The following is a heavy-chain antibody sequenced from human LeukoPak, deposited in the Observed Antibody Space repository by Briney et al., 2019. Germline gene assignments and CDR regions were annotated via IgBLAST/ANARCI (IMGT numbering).Heavy chain of an antibody. V-gene: IGHV1-2*02. D-gene: IGHD3-16*01. CDR2: INPNSGGT. CDR3: ARVGGVAGFDY. J-gene: IGHJ4*02. Sequence: ASVKVSCKASGYTFTSYGISWVRQAPGQGLEWMGWINPNSGGTNYAQKFRGRVTMTRDTSISTAYMELSRLRSDDTAVYYCARVGGVAGFDYWGQGTLVTVSS. CDR1: GYTFTSYG.